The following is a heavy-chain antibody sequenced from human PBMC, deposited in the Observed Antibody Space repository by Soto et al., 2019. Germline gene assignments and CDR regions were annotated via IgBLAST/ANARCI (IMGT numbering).Heavy chain of an antibody. CDR2: IYHSGTT. CDR1: GASISNTDW. D-gene: IGHD6-13*01. Sequence: QVQLQESGPGLVEPSATLSLTCAVSGASISNTDWWSWVRQRPGKGLEWIGEIYHSGTTNCDPFLKSRVTISLDKSKSQFSLKFTSVTAADTAVYYCAIPGAGDFDYWGQGTLVTVSS. V-gene: IGHV4-4*02. CDR3: AIPGAGDFDY. J-gene: IGHJ4*02.